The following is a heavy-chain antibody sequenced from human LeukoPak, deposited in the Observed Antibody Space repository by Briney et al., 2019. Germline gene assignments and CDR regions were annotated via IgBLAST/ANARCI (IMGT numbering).Heavy chain of an antibody. CDR2: LYSAGDI. D-gene: IGHD3-10*01. V-gene: IGHV3-53*01. CDR3: ARDRAPPTSWYFDL. CDR1: GFTFSSYG. J-gene: IGHJ2*01. Sequence: PGGSLRLSCAASGFTFSSYGMSWVRQAPGKGLEWVSTLYSAGDIYYVDSVKGRFTISRDNSRNTLYLQMNSLRVEDSAVYYCARDRAPPTSWYFDLWGRGTLVTVSS.